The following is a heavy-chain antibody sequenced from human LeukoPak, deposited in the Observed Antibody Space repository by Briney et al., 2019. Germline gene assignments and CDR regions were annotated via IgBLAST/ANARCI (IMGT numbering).Heavy chain of an antibody. CDR3: ARHPSRGSYYPYYFDY. CDR2: IYYSGST. CDR1: GGSVSSGNYY. D-gene: IGHD1-26*01. Sequence: SETLSLTCTVSGGSVSSGNYYWSWIRQPPGRGLEWIGSIYYSGSTYYNPSLKSRVTISVDTSKNQFSLKLSSVTAADTAVYYCARHPSRGSYYPYYFDYWGQGTLVTVSS. V-gene: IGHV4-39*01. J-gene: IGHJ4*02.